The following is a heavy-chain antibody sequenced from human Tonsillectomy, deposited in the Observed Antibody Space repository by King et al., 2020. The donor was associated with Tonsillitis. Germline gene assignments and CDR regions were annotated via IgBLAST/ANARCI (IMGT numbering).Heavy chain of an antibody. J-gene: IGHJ4*02. CDR3: ARVRLQGGYFDN. D-gene: IGHD3-16*01. Sequence: VQLVESGGGVVQPGRSLRLSCAASGFTFSTYGMHWVRQAPGKGLEWVAVISYDGNNKYYADSVKGRFTISRDNSKNTLYLQMNSLRAEDTAVYYCARVRLQGGYFDNWGQGTLVTVSS. CDR1: GFTFSTYG. CDR2: ISYDGNNK. V-gene: IGHV3-33*05.